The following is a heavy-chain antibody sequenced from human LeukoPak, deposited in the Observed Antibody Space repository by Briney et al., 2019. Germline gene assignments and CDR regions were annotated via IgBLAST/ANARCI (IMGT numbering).Heavy chain of an antibody. D-gene: IGHD5-24*01. V-gene: IGHV3-53*01. J-gene: IGHJ4*02. CDR3: ARGDGYNFWDY. Sequence: GGSLRLSCAASEFTVSSNYMSWVRQAPGKGLEWVSVFYSGGSTYYADSVKGRFTISRDNSKNTVYLQMNSLRAEDTAVYYCARGDGYNFWDYWGQGTLVTVSS. CDR2: FYSGGST. CDR1: EFTVSSNY.